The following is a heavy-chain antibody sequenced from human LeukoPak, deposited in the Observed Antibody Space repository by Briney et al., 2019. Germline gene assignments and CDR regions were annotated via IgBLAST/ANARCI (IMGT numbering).Heavy chain of an antibody. V-gene: IGHV4-38-2*01. Sequence: SETLSLTCAVSGYSISSGYYWGWIRQPPGKGLEWIGSIYHSGSTYYNPSLKSRVTISVDTSKNQFSLKLSSVTAADTAVYYCARLRPRSKDGYGLGSGYYFDYWGQGTLVTVSS. CDR2: IYHSGST. CDR1: GYSISSGYY. D-gene: IGHD5-18*01. J-gene: IGHJ4*02. CDR3: ARLRPRSKDGYGLGSGYYFDY.